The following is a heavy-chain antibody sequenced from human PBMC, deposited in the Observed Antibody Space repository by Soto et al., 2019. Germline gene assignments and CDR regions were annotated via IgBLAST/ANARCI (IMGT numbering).Heavy chain of an antibody. V-gene: IGHV4-59*08. CDR3: ARRYGSAIDY. D-gene: IGHD1-26*01. Sequence: SETLSLTCTVSGGSISSWYWSWIRQPPGKGLEWIGYIYYSGSTNYNPSLKSRVTISVDTSKNQFSLKLSSVTAADTAVYYCARRYGSAIDYWGQGTLVHRLL. CDR1: GGSISSWY. J-gene: IGHJ4*02. CDR2: IYYSGST.